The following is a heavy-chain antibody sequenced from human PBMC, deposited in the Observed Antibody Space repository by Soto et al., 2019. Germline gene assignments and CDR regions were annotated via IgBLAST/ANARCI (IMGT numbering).Heavy chain of an antibody. Sequence: VSGPTLVNPTQTLTLTCTFSGFSLSASGVGVGWIRQPPGKALEWLALIYWNDDKRYSPSLKSRLTITKDTSKNQVVLTMTNMDPVDTATYYCAHLHSSGWYYGPGDITGLDYWGQGTLVTVSS. CDR3: AHLHSSGWYYGPGDITGLDY. CDR1: GFSLSASGVG. D-gene: IGHD6-19*01. CDR2: IYWNDDK. V-gene: IGHV2-5*01. J-gene: IGHJ4*02.